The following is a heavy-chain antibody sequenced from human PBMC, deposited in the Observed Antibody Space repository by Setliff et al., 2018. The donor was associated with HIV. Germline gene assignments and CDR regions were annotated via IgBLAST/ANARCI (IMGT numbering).Heavy chain of an antibody. J-gene: IGHJ6*02. CDR3: ARSYCGGGLCFRGLDL. D-gene: IGHD2-21*01. CDR2: AGSADYGGNA. Sequence: PSETLSLTCTVSGGSISNSNYFWDWIRQPPGKGQEWIGSAGSADYGGNAYYNPSLKSRVTISVETSKNQFSLKLTSVTAADTAVYYCARSYCGGGLCFRGLDLWGQGTTVTV. CDR1: GGSISNSNYF. V-gene: IGHV4-39*07.